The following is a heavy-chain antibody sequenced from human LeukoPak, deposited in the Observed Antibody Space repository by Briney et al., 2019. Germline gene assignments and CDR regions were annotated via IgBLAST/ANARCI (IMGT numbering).Heavy chain of an antibody. J-gene: IGHJ6*03. Sequence: SETLSLTCDVYGASFSGYYWSWIRQPPGKGLEWIGEINHSGSTNYNPSLKSRVTISGDTSKNQFSLKLSSVTAADTAVYFCARVGYSYVINDWSRTGLGAYPTKYYYHMDVWGKGTTVTVSS. CDR3: ARVGYSYVINDWSRTGLGAYPTKYYYHMDV. V-gene: IGHV4-34*01. CDR2: INHSGST. D-gene: IGHD5-18*01. CDR1: GASFSGYY.